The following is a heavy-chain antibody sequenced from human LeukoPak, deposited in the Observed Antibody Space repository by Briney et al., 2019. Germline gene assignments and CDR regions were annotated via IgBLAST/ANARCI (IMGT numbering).Heavy chain of an antibody. CDR2: IYYSGST. CDR3: ARAGSSSAATDY. CDR1: GGSISSSSYY. J-gene: IGHJ4*02. V-gene: IGHV4-39*07. Sequence: SETLSLTCTVSGGSISSSSYYWGWLRQPPGKGLEWIGSIYYSGSTYYNPSLKSRVTISVDTSKNQFSLKLSSVTAADTAVYYCARAGSSSAATDYWGQGTLVTVSS. D-gene: IGHD6-6*01.